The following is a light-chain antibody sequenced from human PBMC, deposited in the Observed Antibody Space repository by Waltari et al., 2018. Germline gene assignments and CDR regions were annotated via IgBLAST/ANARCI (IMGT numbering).Light chain of an antibody. Sequence: SSVLTQAPSVSVAPGQTATVTCGGANIGGRSAHWYQPRPGRAPVLVVYLDSDRPSGIPDRFSGSKPGNAATLTISRVEAGDEADYYCHVWDGKTVMFGGGTKLTVL. CDR1: NIGGRS. V-gene: IGLV3-21*02. CDR3: HVWDGKTVM. J-gene: IGLJ3*02. CDR2: LDS.